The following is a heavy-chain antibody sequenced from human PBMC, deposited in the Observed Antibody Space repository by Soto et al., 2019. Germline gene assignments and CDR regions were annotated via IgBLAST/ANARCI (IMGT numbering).Heavy chain of an antibody. CDR3: AREGDVDTAMAPDYFDY. J-gene: IGHJ4*02. CDR2: IIPILGIA. Sequence: QVQLVQSGAEVKKPGSSVKVSCKASGGTFSSYTISWVRQAPGQGLEWMGRIIPILGIANYAQKFQGRVTITADKSTSTAYMELSSLRSEDTAVYYCAREGDVDTAMAPDYFDYWGQGTLVTVSS. CDR1: GGTFSSYT. D-gene: IGHD5-18*01. V-gene: IGHV1-69*08.